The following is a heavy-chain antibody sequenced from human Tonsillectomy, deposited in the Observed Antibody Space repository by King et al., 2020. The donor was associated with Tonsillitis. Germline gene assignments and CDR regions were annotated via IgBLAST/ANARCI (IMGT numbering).Heavy chain of an antibody. J-gene: IGHJ3*02. V-gene: IGHV3-21*01. CDR1: GFTFSSYS. CDR2: ISSSSSYI. D-gene: IGHD6-19*01. Sequence: QLVQSGGGLVKPGGSLRLSCAASGFTFSSYSMNWVRQAPGKGLEWVSSISSSSSYIYYADSVKGRFTISRDNDKNSLYLQMNSLRAEDTAVYYCARDTTGAVAGNDAFDIWGQGTMVTVSS. CDR3: ARDTTGAVAGNDAFDI.